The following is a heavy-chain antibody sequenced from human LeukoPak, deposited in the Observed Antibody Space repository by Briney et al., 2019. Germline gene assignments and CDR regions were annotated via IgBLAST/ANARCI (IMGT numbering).Heavy chain of an antibody. Sequence: GGSLRLSCAASGFTLSSHTMNWVRQAPGRGLEWVSAISTNDIQYADSVKGRFTISRDNAKNSLYLQMNSLRAEDTAVYYCARALYYDSSGYYYYDYWGQGTLVTVSS. V-gene: IGHV3-21*01. CDR2: ISTNDI. D-gene: IGHD3-22*01. CDR1: GFTLSSHT. J-gene: IGHJ4*02. CDR3: ARALYYDSSGYYYYDY.